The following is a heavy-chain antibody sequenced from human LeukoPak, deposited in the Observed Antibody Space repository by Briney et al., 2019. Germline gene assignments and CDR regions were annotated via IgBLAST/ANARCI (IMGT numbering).Heavy chain of an antibody. Sequence: SETLSLTCAVYGGSFSGYYWSWIRQPPGKGLEWIGYIYYSGSTNYNPSLKSRVTISVDTSKNQFSLKLSSVTAADTAVYYCARSSDFGVVIPFDYWGQGTLVTVSS. CDR1: GGSFSGYY. CDR3: ARSSDFGVVIPFDY. CDR2: IYYSGST. J-gene: IGHJ4*02. D-gene: IGHD3-3*01. V-gene: IGHV4-59*01.